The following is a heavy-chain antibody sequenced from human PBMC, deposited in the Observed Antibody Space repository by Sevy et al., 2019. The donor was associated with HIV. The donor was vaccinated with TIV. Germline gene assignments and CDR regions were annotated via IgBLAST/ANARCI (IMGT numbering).Heavy chain of an antibody. CDR3: AKEAAGGYYYYYGMDV. CDR2: ISYDGSNK. V-gene: IGHV3-30*18. Sequence: GGSLRLSCAASGFTFSNYGIHWVRQAPGKGLEWVAVISYDGSNKYYADSVKGRFTISRDNTKNTLYLQMNSRKVEDTAVYYCAKEAAGGYYYYYGMDVWGQGTTVTVSS. J-gene: IGHJ6*02. D-gene: IGHD3-10*01. CDR1: GFTFSNYG.